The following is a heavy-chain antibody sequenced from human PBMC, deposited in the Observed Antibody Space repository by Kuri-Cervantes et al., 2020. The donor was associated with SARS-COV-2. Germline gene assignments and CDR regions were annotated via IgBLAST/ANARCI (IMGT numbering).Heavy chain of an antibody. CDR2: INPDGSYT. D-gene: IGHD3-16*01. V-gene: IGHV3-74*01. CDR3: AKVIYSGGGAFDI. CDR1: GFTFSGHW. Sequence: GESLKISCAASGFTFSGHWIHWVRQAPGKGLVWVSRINPDGSYTNNADSVKGRFTLSRDNAKNMLFLQMNSLRAEDTAVYYCAKVIYSGGGAFDIWGQGTVVTVSS. J-gene: IGHJ3*02.